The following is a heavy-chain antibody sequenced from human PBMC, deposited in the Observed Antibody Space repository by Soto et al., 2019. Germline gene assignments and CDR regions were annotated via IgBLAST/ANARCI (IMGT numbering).Heavy chain of an antibody. V-gene: IGHV4-59*01. CDR1: GGSISSYY. J-gene: IGHJ3*01. CDR3: ARDGHSSSSLAFDF. D-gene: IGHD6-6*01. Sequence: QVQLQESGPGLVKPSETLSLTCTVSGGSISSYYWSWIRQPPGKGLEWIGLIYDSGRANYNPSLKSRVTISEDTSKNQFSLRLSSVTAADTAVYYCARDGHSSSSLAFDFWGQGTMVTVSS. CDR2: IYDSGRA.